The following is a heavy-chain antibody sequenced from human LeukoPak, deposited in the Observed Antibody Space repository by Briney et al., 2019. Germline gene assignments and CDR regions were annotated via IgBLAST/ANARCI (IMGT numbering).Heavy chain of an antibody. Sequence: GESLRLSCAASGFTFSSYMMTWVRQAPGKGLEWVANIKQDGSEKYYVDSVKGRFTISRDNAKNSLYLQMNSLRAEDTAVYYCAREGLHDAFDIWGQGTMVTVSS. J-gene: IGHJ3*02. CDR1: GFTFSSYM. V-gene: IGHV3-7*01. CDR3: AREGLHDAFDI. CDR2: IKQDGSEK.